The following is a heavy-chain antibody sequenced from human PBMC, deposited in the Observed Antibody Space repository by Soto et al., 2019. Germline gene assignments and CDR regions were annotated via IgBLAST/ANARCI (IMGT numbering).Heavy chain of an antibody. CDR1: GVTFSTYW. V-gene: IGHV3-74*01. J-gene: IGHJ4*02. CDR3: ARATGSNHPFDY. Sequence: GGSLRLSCAATGVTFSTYWMHWVRQGPGKGLVWVSRISTDGSSTTYADSVKGRFTISRDNAKNTLYLQMNSLRAEDKAVYYCARATGSNHPFDYWGQGS. D-gene: IGHD2-2*01. CDR2: ISTDGSST.